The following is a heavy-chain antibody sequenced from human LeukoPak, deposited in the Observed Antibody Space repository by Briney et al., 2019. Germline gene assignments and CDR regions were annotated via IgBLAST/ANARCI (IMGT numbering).Heavy chain of an antibody. D-gene: IGHD2-2*01. CDR2: ISAYNGNT. CDR1: GYTFTSYG. J-gene: IGHJ6*03. V-gene: IGHV1-18*01. Sequence: ASVKVSCKASGYTFTSYGISWVRQAPGQGLEWMGRISAYNGNTNYAQKLQGRVTMTTDTSTSTAYMELRSLRSDDTAVYYCARDLGDIVVVPAATYYYYYMDVWGKGTTVTVSS. CDR3: ARDLGDIVVVPAATYYYYYMDV.